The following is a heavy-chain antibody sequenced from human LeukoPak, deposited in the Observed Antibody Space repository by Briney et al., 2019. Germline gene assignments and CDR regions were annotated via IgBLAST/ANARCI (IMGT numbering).Heavy chain of an antibody. D-gene: IGHD2-21*02. J-gene: IGHJ4*02. CDR1: GGSISSYY. Sequence: SETLSLTCTVSGGSISSYYWSWIRQPPGKGLEWIGYIYYSGSTNYNPSLKSRVTISVDSSENQFSLKLSFVTAADTAVYYCASAMTSPFWGQGTLVTVSS. V-gene: IGHV4-59*08. CDR2: IYYSGST. CDR3: ASAMTSPF.